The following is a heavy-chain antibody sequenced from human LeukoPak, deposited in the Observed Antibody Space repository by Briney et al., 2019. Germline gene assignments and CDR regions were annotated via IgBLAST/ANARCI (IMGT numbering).Heavy chain of an antibody. CDR1: GGSISSYY. CDR3: ARAHSSGWYYLDY. Sequence: SETLSLTCTVSGGSISSYYWSWIRQPPGKGLEWIGYIYYSGGTNYNPSLKSRVTISVDTSKNQFSLKLSSVTAADTAVYYCARAHSSGWYYLDYWGQGTLVTVSS. V-gene: IGHV4-59*01. D-gene: IGHD6-19*01. J-gene: IGHJ4*02. CDR2: IYYSGGT.